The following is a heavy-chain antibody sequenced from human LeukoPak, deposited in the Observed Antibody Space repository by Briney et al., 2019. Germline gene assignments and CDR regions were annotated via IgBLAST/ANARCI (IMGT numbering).Heavy chain of an antibody. CDR1: GFTVSSNY. D-gene: IGHD4-17*01. CDR3: AKGRGTTVTSAANY. V-gene: IGHV3-53*01. J-gene: IGHJ4*02. Sequence: GGSLRLSCAASGFTVSSNYMSWVRQAPGKGLEWVSVIYSGGGTYYAASVKGRFTISRDNSKNTVHLQMNSLRAEDTAVYYCAKGRGTTVTSAANYWGQGTLVTVSS. CDR2: IYSGGGT.